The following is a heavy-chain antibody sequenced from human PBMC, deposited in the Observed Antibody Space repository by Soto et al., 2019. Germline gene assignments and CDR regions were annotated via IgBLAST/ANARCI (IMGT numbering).Heavy chain of an antibody. D-gene: IGHD6-19*01. CDR2: ISTVDGAT. CDR3: KRLAEREQWLVQDY. J-gene: IGHJ4*02. V-gene: IGHV1-18*01. Sequence: ASVKVSCKTSGYSFRTFAISWVRQAPGQGVEWLGWISTVDGATNYAQNVQDRVTMTTDPSTNTAYMDLRSLTSDDTAVYFCKRLAEREQWLVQDYWGPGTLVTVSS. CDR1: GYSFRTFA.